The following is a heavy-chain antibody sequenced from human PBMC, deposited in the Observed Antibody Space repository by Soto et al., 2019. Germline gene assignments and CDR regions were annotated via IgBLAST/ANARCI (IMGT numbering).Heavy chain of an antibody. CDR3: ARGLAYDRPITVAEPVDS. CDR1: GVTFSGYF. CDR2: ISHSGSR. Sequence: QVQLQQWGAGLLKASETLSLTCVVSGVTFSGYFWTWIRQSPGRGLEWIGEISHSGSRNYNPDFQSRVIISVDSSKNHVSLKLSSVNAADSATYFCARGLAYDRPITVAEPVDSWGQGTLVTVSS. J-gene: IGHJ4*02. D-gene: IGHD6-19*01. V-gene: IGHV4-34*02.